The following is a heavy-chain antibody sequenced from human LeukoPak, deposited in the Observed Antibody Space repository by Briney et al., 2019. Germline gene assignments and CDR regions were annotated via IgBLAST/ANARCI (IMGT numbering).Heavy chain of an antibody. V-gene: IGHV3-7*01. D-gene: IGHD3-16*02. CDR2: IKQDGSEK. CDR1: GFTFGDYA. J-gene: IGHJ4*02. CDR3: ARVGQEVIAPDY. Sequence: PGGSLRLSCTASGFTFGDYAMSWVRQAPGKGLEWVANIKQDGSEKYYVDSVKGRFTISRDNAKNSLYLQMNSLRAEDTAVYYCARVGQEVIAPDYWGQGALVTVSS.